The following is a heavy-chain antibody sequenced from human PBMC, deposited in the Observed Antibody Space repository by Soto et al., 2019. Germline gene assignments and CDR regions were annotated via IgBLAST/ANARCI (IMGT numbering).Heavy chain of an antibody. J-gene: IGHJ4*02. Sequence: EVQLVESGGGLVKPGVSLRLSCVGSGFIFSSFTMTWVRQAPGMGLQYLASISKSSSLIYYADSVRGRFIISRDNSKDSVFLQMYSLRAEDTAMYYCVRGDDRVDWGQGTLVTVSS. V-gene: IGHV3-21*01. D-gene: IGHD1-1*01. CDR1: GFIFSSFT. CDR3: VRGDDRVD. CDR2: ISKSSSLI.